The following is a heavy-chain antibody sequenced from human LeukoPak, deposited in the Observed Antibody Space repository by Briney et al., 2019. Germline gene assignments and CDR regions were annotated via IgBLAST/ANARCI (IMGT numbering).Heavy chain of an antibody. CDR1: GYTFTSYG. CDR2: ISAYNGNT. D-gene: IGHD2-21*02. V-gene: IGHV1-18*01. J-gene: IGHJ4*02. CDR3: ATLEVAYCGGDCYQRFDY. Sequence: ASVKVSCKASGYTFTSYGISWVRQAPGQGLEWMGWISAYNGNTNYAQKFQGRVTITADKSTSTAYMELSSLRSEDTAVYYCATLEVAYCGGDCYQRFDYWGQGTLVTVSS.